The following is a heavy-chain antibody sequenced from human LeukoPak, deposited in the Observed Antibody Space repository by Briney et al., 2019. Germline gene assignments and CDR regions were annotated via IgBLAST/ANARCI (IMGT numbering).Heavy chain of an antibody. V-gene: IGHV4-34*01. CDR1: GGSIDITNY. CDR2: INHSGST. CDR3: ARFRLQSLDRDYYDSSGYYPHAFDI. Sequence: SETLSLTCGVSGGSIDITNYWRWIRQPPGKGLEWIGEINHSGSTNYNPSLKSRVTISVDTSKNQFSLKLSSVTAADTAVYYCARFRLQSLDRDYYDSSGYYPHAFDIWGQGTMVTVSS. J-gene: IGHJ3*02. D-gene: IGHD3-22*01.